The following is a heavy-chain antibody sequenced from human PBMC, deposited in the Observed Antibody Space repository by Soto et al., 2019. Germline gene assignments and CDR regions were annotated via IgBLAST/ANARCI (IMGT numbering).Heavy chain of an antibody. D-gene: IGHD2-2*01. Sequence: ASVKVSCKASGYTFTSHDIHWVRQATGQGLEWMGWMNPNRGNTGYARRFQGRITMTRNTSISTAYMELRSPTSEDTAVYYCAGSLGQLPYYFGLDVWGQGTTVTVSS. CDR3: AGSLGQLPYYFGLDV. CDR1: GYTFTSHD. V-gene: IGHV1-8*01. CDR2: MNPNRGNT. J-gene: IGHJ6*02.